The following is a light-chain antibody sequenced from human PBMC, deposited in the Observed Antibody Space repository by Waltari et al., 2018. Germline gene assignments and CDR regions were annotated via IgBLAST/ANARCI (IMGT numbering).Light chain of an antibody. V-gene: IGKV4-1*01. CDR1: QSVLYSSNNKNY. J-gene: IGKJ4*01. CDR2: WAS. CDR3: QQYYSTPLT. Sequence: DFVMTQSPDSLAVSLGERATINCKSSQSVLYSSNNKNYLAWYLQKPGQPPKLLIHWASTRESGVPDRFSGSGSGTDFTLTISSLQAEDVAVYYCQQYYSTPLTFGGGTKVEIK.